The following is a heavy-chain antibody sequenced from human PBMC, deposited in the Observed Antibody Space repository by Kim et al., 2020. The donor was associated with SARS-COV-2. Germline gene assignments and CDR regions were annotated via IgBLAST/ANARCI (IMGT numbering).Heavy chain of an antibody. V-gene: IGHV4-31*03. CDR2: IHYTGST. CDR3: ARVKSYGGAKSFDY. CDR1: GDSITSGSTH. J-gene: IGHJ4*01. Sequence: SETLSLTCTVSGDSITSGSTHWSWIRQHPGKGLEWIGYIHYTGSTYYNPSLKSRLTMSLDTSKNHLSLNLTSVTAADTAVYYCARVKSYGGAKSFDYWG. D-gene: IGHD4-17*01.